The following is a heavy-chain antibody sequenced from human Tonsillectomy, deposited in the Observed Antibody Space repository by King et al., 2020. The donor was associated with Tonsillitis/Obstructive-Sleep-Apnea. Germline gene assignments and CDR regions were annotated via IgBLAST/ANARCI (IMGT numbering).Heavy chain of an antibody. J-gene: IGHJ4*02. V-gene: IGHV3-33*01. CDR1: GFTFSSYG. Sequence: VQLVESGGGVVQPGRSLRLSCAASGFTFSSYGMHWVRQAPGKGLEWVAVIWYDGINKYYADSVKGRFTISRDNSKNTLYLQMNSLRAEDTAVYYCARSYYDYIWWSYRYLPLDYWGQGTLVTVSS. CDR3: ARSYYDYIWWSYRYLPLDY. D-gene: IGHD3-16*02. CDR2: IWYDGINK.